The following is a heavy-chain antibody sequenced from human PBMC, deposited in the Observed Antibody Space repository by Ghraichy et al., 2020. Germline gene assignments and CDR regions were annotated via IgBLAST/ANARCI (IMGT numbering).Heavy chain of an antibody. CDR3: ARRIAAASLGAFDI. V-gene: IGHV3-74*01. CDR2: ISSDGSST. J-gene: IGHJ3*02. Sequence: GGSLRLSCAASGFTFSSYWMHWVRQAPGKGLVWVSRISSDGSSTSYADSVKGRFTISRDSAKNTLYLQMNSLRAEDTAVYYCARRIAAASLGAFDIWGQGTMV. D-gene: IGHD6-13*01. CDR1: GFTFSSYW.